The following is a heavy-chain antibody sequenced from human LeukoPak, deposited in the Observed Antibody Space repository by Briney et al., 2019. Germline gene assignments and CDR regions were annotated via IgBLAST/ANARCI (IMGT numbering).Heavy chain of an antibody. CDR3: ATPLDYYDSSGYHQGGD. Sequence: GGSLRLSCAASGFTFSGCWMTWVRQAPGKGLEWVANIKEDGSKKNYVDSVKGRFTIFRGNAKNSLYLQMNSLRAEDTAVYYCATPLDYYDSSGYHQGGDWGQGTLVTVSS. D-gene: IGHD3-22*01. CDR2: IKEDGSKK. J-gene: IGHJ4*02. V-gene: IGHV3-7*03. CDR1: GFTFSGCW.